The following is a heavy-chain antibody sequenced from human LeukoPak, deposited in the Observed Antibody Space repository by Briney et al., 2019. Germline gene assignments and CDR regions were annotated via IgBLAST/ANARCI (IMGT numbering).Heavy chain of an antibody. D-gene: IGHD6-13*01. CDR3: ARAASSWSFDY. V-gene: IGHV4-59*01. J-gene: IGHJ4*02. Sequence: SETLSLTCTVSGVSIRSYYWTWIRQPPGKGLEWIGYIFYSGNINYSPSLKSRVTISVDTSNNQLFLKLTSVTAADTAVYYCARAASSWSFDYWGQGTLVTVSS. CDR2: IFYSGNI. CDR1: GVSIRSYY.